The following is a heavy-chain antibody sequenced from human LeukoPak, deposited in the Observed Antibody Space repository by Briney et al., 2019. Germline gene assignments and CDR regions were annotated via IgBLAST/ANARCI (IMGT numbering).Heavy chain of an antibody. J-gene: IGHJ4*02. CDR1: GFIFSDHY. V-gene: IGHV3-74*01. Sequence: GSLRLSCATSGFIFSDHYIDWVRHTPGRGLVWVARINTDGTIIDYADSVQGRFTISRDNAKNTLYLQMNSLRAEDTALYYCVKDLDFRADCWGQGTLVTVSS. D-gene: IGHD2/OR15-2a*01. CDR2: INTDGTII. CDR3: VKDLDFRADC.